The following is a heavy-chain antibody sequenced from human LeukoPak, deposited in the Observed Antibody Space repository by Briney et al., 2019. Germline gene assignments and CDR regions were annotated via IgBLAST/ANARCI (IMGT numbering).Heavy chain of an antibody. J-gene: IGHJ3*02. CDR1: GFTFDDYA. V-gene: IGHV3-9*01. CDR2: ISWNSGSI. CDR3: XXXXXXXXNDAFDI. Sequence: PGGSLRLSCAASGFTFDDYAMPWVRQAPGKGLEWVSGISWNSGSIGYADSVKGRFTISRDNAKNSLYLQMNSLRAEDTALYYXXXXXXXXXNDAFDIWGQGTMVTVSX.